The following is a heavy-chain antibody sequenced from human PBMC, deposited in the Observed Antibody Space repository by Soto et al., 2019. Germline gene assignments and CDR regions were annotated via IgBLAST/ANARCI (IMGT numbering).Heavy chain of an antibody. CDR3: ARSMYSYDFWSGPGGSDGMDV. V-gene: IGHV4-59*01. CDR2: IYYSGST. D-gene: IGHD3-3*01. Sequence: SETLSLTCTVSGGSISSYYWSWIRQPPGKGLEWIGYIYYSGSTNYNPSLKSRVTISVDTSKNQFSLKLSSVTAADTAVYYCARSMYSYDFWSGPGGSDGMDVWGQGTTVTVSS. J-gene: IGHJ6*02. CDR1: GGSISSYY.